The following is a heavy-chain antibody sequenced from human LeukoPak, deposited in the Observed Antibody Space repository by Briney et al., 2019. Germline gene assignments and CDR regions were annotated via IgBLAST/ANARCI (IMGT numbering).Heavy chain of an antibody. Sequence: SETLSLTCTVSGGSINSSSYYWRWIRQPPGKGLEWIGSIYYSGSTYYNPSLKSRVTISVGTCKSQFSLKLSSVTAADTAVYYCARDPDHAFDIWGQETMVTVSS. CDR2: IYYSGST. CDR1: GGSINSSSYY. J-gene: IGHJ3*02. D-gene: IGHD1-14*01. V-gene: IGHV4-39*07. CDR3: ARDPDHAFDI.